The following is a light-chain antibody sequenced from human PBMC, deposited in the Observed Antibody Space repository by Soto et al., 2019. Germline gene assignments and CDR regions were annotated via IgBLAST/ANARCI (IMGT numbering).Light chain of an antibody. Sequence: QSALTQPASVSGSPGQSITISCTGTSSDVGGYSYVSWYQQHPGKAPKLMLYDVSNRPSGISDRFSGSKSGNTASLTISGLQAEDEADYYCSSYTSSTPYVFGTGTKLTVL. V-gene: IGLV2-14*03. J-gene: IGLJ1*01. CDR3: SSYTSSTPYV. CDR1: SSDVGGYSY. CDR2: DVS.